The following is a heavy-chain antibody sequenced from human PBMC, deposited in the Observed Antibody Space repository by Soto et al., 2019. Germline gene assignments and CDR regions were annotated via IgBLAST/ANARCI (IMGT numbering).Heavy chain of an antibody. V-gene: IGHV3-7*01. J-gene: IGHJ6*01. D-gene: IGHD2-15*01. CDR3: ARDPSVVVVAATPYYYYGMDV. Sequence: EVQLVESGGGLVQPGGSLRLSCAASGFTFSSYWMSWVRQAPGKGLEWVANIKQDGSEKYYVDSVKGRFTISRDNAKNSLYLQRNSMRAEDTAVYYCARDPSVVVVAATPYYYYGMDVWGQGATVCVSS. CDR1: GFTFSSYW. CDR2: IKQDGSEK.